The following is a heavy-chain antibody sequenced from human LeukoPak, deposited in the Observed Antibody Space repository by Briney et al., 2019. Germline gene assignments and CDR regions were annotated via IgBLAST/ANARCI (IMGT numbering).Heavy chain of an antibody. Sequence: ASVKVSCKASGYTFTGYYMHWVRQAPGQGLEWMGRINPNSGGTNYAQKFQGWVTMTRDTSISTAYMELSRLRSDDTAVYYCARDLRYYYDSSGYYFDAFDIWGQGTMVTVSS. V-gene: IGHV1-2*04. CDR1: GYTFTGYY. CDR2: INPNSGGT. CDR3: ARDLRYYYDSSGYYFDAFDI. J-gene: IGHJ3*02. D-gene: IGHD3-22*01.